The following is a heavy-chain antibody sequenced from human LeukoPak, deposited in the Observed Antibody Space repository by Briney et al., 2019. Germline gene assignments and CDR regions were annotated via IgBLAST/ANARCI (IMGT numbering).Heavy chain of an antibody. CDR3: ASVGMAARPDRKDAFDI. D-gene: IGHD6-6*01. CDR1: GYTFTSYY. Sequence: ASVRVSCKASGYTFTSYYMHWVRQAPGQGLEWMGIINPSGGSTSYAQKFQGRVTMTRDTSTSTVYMELSSLRSEDTAVYYCASVGMAARPDRKDAFDIWGQGTMVTVSS. J-gene: IGHJ3*02. V-gene: IGHV1-46*01. CDR2: INPSGGST.